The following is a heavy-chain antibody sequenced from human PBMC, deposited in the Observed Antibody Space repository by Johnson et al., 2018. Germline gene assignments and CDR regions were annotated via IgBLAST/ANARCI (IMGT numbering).Heavy chain of an antibody. Sequence: QVQLVQSGGGVVQPGRSLRLSCAASGFTFSSYAMHWVRQAPGKGLEWVAVISYDGSNKYYADSVKGRFTISRDNSKNTLYLQMNSRRAEDTAVYYCASASDYGGNSEDYMDVWGKGTTVTVAS. CDR1: GFTFSSYA. D-gene: IGHD4-23*01. CDR3: ASASDYGGNSEDYMDV. V-gene: IGHV3-30-3*01. CDR2: ISYDGSNK. J-gene: IGHJ6*03.